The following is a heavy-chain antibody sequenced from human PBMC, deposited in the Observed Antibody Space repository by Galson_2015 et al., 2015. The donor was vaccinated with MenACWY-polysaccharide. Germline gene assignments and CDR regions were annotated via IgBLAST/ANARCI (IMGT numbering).Heavy chain of an antibody. J-gene: IGHJ6*02. CDR3: ARVDIVVVPAAISSYYYGMDV. V-gene: IGHV1-8*01. Sequence: SVKVSCKASGYTFTSYDINWVRQATGQGLEWMGWMNPNSGNTGYAQKFQGRVTMTRNTSISTAYMELSSLRSEDTAVYYCARVDIVVVPAAISSYYYGMDVWGQGTTVTVSS. D-gene: IGHD2-2*02. CDR2: MNPNSGNT. CDR1: GYTFTSYD.